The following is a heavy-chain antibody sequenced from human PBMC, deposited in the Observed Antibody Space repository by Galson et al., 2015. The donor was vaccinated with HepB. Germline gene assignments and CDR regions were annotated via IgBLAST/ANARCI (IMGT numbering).Heavy chain of an antibody. CDR3: ARGRIEEIWDYYDSSGYPFYWYFDL. J-gene: IGHJ2*01. D-gene: IGHD3-22*01. CDR1: GGSFSGYY. CDR2: INHSGST. V-gene: IGHV4-34*01. Sequence: ETLSLTCAVYGGSFSGYYWSWIRQPPGKGLEWIGEINHSGSTNYNPSLKSRVTISVDTSKNQFSLKLSSVTAADTAVYYCARGRIEEIWDYYDSSGYPFYWYFDLWGRGTLVTVSS.